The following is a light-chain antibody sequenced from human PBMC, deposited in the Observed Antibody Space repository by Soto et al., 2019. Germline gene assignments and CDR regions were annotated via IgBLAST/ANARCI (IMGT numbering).Light chain of an antibody. CDR3: ATWDDSLGGPV. CDR1: SSKIGRNY. Sequence: QAVVTQTPSVSGTPGQRVNISCSGSSSKIGRNYVYWYHQFPGTAPKLLIYRDNERPSGVPDRFSGSKSGTSASLAISGLRSGDEADYHCATWDDSLGGPVFGGGTKVTVL. CDR2: RDN. V-gene: IGLV1-47*01. J-gene: IGLJ2*01.